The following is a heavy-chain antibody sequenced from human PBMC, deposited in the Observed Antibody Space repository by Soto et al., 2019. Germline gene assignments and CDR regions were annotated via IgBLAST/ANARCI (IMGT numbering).Heavy chain of an antibody. J-gene: IGHJ4*02. CDR2: ISAYSGNT. CDR1: GYTFTGYG. Sequence: ASVKVSCKASGYTFTGYGISWVRQAPGQGLEWMGWISAYSGNTNYAQKLQGRVTMTTDTSTSTAYMELRSLRSDDTAVYYCARGYYYDSSGSLTDYWGQGTLVTVSS. D-gene: IGHD3-22*01. V-gene: IGHV1-18*01. CDR3: ARGYYYDSSGSLTDY.